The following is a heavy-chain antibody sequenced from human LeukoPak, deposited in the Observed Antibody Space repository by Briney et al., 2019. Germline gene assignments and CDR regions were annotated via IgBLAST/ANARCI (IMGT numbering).Heavy chain of an antibody. V-gene: IGHV1-18*04. Sequence: ASVTVSCKASGYTFTGYYMRWVRQAPGQGLEWMGWISAYNGNTNYAQKLQGRVTMTTDTSTSTAYMELRSLRSDDTAVYYCARGQYSSSWWDFDYWGQGTLVTVSS. CDR3: ARGQYSSSWWDFDY. CDR2: ISAYNGNT. D-gene: IGHD6-13*01. CDR1: GYTFTGYY. J-gene: IGHJ4*02.